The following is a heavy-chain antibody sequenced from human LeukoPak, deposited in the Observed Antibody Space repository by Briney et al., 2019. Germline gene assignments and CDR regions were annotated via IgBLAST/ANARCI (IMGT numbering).Heavy chain of an antibody. CDR1: GFTFSSYA. D-gene: IGHD5-12*01. V-gene: IGHV3-30-3*01. Sequence: GRSLRLSCAASGFTFSSYAMHWVRQAPGKRLEWVAVISYDGSNKYYADSVKGRFTVSRDNSKNTLYLQMNSLRAEDTAVYYCARHNHGYDWDYWGQGTLVTVSS. CDR3: ARHNHGYDWDY. CDR2: ISYDGSNK. J-gene: IGHJ4*02.